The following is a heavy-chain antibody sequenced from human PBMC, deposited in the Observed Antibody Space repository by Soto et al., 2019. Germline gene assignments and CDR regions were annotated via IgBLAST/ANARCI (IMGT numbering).Heavy chain of an antibody. J-gene: IGHJ4*02. D-gene: IGHD3-22*01. CDR1: GGSISTYY. CDR3: ARTATYHDSSGYYFYYLDY. V-gene: IGHV4-59*08. Sequence: SETLSLTCSVSGGSISTYYWTWIRQPPGKGLEWIGYIFYSGSTNYNPSLKSRVTISVDTSKNQFSLNLSSVTAADTAVYYCARTATYHDSSGYYFYYLDYWGQGTLVTVSS. CDR2: IFYSGST.